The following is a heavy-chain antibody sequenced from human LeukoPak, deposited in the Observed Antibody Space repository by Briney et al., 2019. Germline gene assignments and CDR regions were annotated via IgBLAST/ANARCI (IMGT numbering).Heavy chain of an antibody. D-gene: IGHD3-22*01. CDR1: GGSISSSNW. CDR3: AGDRRYYDSSGYIRGFDY. J-gene: IGHJ4*02. CDR2: IYHSGST. V-gene: IGHV4-4*02. Sequence: SETLSLTCAVSGGSISSSNWWSWVRQPPGKGLEWIGEIYHSGSTNYNPSLKSRVTISVDKSKNQFSLKLSSVTAADTAVYYCAGDRRYYDSSGYIRGFDYWGQGTLVTVSS.